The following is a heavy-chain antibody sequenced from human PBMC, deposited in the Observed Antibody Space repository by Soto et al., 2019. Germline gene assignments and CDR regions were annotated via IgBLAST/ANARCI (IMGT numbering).Heavy chain of an antibody. CDR2: INWNGGST. CDR1: GFTFGDYG. CDR3: ARDYTASACDS. D-gene: IGHD3-16*01. Sequence: GGSLRLSCAAAGFTFGDYGISWVRQAPGKGLEWVSGINWNGGSTGYADSVKGRFTISRDNAKNSLYLQMNTLRAEDTAVYYCARDYTASACDSWGQGNLLPVSS. J-gene: IGHJ1*01. V-gene: IGHV3-20*04.